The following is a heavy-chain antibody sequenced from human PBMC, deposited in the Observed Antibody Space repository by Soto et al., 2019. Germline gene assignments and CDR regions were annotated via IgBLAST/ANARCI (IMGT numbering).Heavy chain of an antibody. CDR3: ARNYDFWSGYYNGGYYYGMDV. D-gene: IGHD3-3*01. CDR2: IDPSDSYT. CDR1: GYSFTSYW. Sequence: GESLKISCKGSGYSFTSYWISWVRQMPGKGLEWTGRIDPSDSYTNYSPSFQGHVTISADKSISTAYLQWSSLKASDTAMYYCARNYDFWSGYYNGGYYYGMDVWGQGTTVTVSS. J-gene: IGHJ6*02. V-gene: IGHV5-10-1*01.